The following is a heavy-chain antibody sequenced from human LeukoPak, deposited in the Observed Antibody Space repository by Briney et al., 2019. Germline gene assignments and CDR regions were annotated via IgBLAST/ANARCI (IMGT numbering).Heavy chain of an antibody. D-gene: IGHD3-9*01. J-gene: IGHJ4*02. V-gene: IGHV4-4*07. Sequence: SETLSLTCTVSGGSISNYYWSWIRQPAGKGREWIGHIYTSGSTNYNPSLKSRVTMSVDTSKNQFSLNLSSVTAADTAVYYCARGGVDWTFDYWGQGTLVTVSS. CDR3: ARGGVDWTFDY. CDR1: GGSISNYY. CDR2: IYTSGST.